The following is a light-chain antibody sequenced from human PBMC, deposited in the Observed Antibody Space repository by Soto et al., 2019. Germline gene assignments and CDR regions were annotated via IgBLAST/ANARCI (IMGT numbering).Light chain of an antibody. CDR2: DAS. V-gene: IGKV1-5*01. CDR3: QQYNSYSWT. Sequence: TQSPGTLSLSPGERATLYCRASQSVGSNYLAWYQQKPGKAPKLLIYDASSLESGVPSRFSGSGSGTEFTLTISSLQPDDFATYYCQQYNSYSWTFGQGTKVEIK. J-gene: IGKJ1*01. CDR1: QSVGSNY.